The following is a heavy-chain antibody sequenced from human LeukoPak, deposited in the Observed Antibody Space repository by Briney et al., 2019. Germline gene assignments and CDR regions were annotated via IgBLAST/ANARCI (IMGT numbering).Heavy chain of an antibody. D-gene: IGHD4-23*01. Sequence: SCKASGGTFSSYAISWVRQAPGKGLEWVSLISGGGSSTYYADSVKGRFTISRDNSKNTLYLQMNSLRAEDTAVYYCAKDRLSYGGNFDYWGQGTLVPVSS. CDR2: ISGGGSST. J-gene: IGHJ4*02. V-gene: IGHV3-23*01. CDR3: AKDRLSYGGNFDY. CDR1: GGTFSSYA.